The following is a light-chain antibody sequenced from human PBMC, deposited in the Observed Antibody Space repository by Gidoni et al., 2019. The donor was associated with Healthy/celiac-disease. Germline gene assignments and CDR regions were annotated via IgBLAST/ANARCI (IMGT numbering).Light chain of an antibody. J-gene: IGKJ3*01. CDR2: SAS. CDR3: QQYYSYPFT. V-gene: IGKV1-8*01. CDR1: QGISSY. Sequence: AIRMTQSPSSFSASTGARVTITCRACQGISSYLAWYQQKPGKAHKLLIYSASTLQSGVPSRFSGSGSGTDFTLTISCLQSEDFATYYCQQYYSYPFTFGPGTKVDIK.